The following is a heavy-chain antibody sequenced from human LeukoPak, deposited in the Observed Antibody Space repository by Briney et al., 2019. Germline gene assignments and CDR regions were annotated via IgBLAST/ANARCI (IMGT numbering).Heavy chain of an antibody. CDR1: GGSFSGYY. CDR2: INHSGST. V-gene: IGHV4-34*01. Sequence: SETLSLTCAVYGGSFSGYYWSWIRQPPGKGLEWIGAINHSGSTNYNPSLKSRVTISVDTSKNQFSLKLSSVTAADTAVYYCARGGGYCSGGSCYEAAGSDFDYWGQGTLVTVSS. CDR3: ARGGGYCSGGSCYEAAGSDFDY. J-gene: IGHJ4*02. D-gene: IGHD2-15*01.